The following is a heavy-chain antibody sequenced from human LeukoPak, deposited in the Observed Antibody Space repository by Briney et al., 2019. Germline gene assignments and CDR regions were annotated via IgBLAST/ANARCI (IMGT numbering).Heavy chain of an antibody. Sequence: GGSLRFSCVASGFIFSSFSFNWVRQAPGEGLEWISYINSTSTTIYYADSVRGRFTSSRDNAKNSLFLQMNSLTAEDTAVYFCARDWSAVTAPDYFDYWGQGTLVTVSS. D-gene: IGHD6-19*01. J-gene: IGHJ4*02. V-gene: IGHV3-48*04. CDR1: GFIFSSFS. CDR3: ARDWSAVTAPDYFDY. CDR2: INSTSTTI.